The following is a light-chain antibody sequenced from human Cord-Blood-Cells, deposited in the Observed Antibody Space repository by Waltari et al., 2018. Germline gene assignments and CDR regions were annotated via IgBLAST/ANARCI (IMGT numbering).Light chain of an antibody. CDR1: RPNLGPGYT. Sequence: QSVLTQPPSVSGAPGQRVTISCTGSRPNLGPGYTVPCYQPPPGTAPKLLIYGNSNRPSGVPDRFSGSKSGTSASLAITGLQAEDEADYYCQSYDSSLSGSVFGGGTKLTVL. CDR3: QSYDSSLSGSV. V-gene: IGLV1-40*01. CDR2: GNS. J-gene: IGLJ3*02.